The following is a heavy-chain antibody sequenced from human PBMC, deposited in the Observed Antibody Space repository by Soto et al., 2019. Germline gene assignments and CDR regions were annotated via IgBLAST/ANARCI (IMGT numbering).Heavy chain of an antibody. CDR3: ARDSPGSSFFDY. V-gene: IGHV4-61*08. D-gene: IGHD6-19*01. Sequence: PSETLSLTCAVSGGSISSGGYSWSWIRQPPGKGLEWIGYICYSGSTSYNPSLKSRVIMSVDRSNNQFFLNLRSVTAADTAVYYCARDSPGSSFFDYSGLGSLVIVSS. CDR1: GGSISSGGYS. CDR2: ICYSGST. J-gene: IGHJ4*02.